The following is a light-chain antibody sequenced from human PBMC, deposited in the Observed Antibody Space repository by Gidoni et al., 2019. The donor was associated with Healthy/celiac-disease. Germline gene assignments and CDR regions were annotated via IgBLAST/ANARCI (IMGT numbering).Light chain of an antibody. CDR3: QQYNNWPS. Sequence: ELVMTQSPATLSVSPGERATLSCRASQSVSSNLAWYQQKPGQAPRLLIYGASTRATGIPARFSGSGAGTEFTITISSLQSEDFTGYYCQQYNNWPSFGQGTKVEIK. CDR2: GAS. CDR1: QSVSSN. J-gene: IGKJ1*01. V-gene: IGKV3-15*01.